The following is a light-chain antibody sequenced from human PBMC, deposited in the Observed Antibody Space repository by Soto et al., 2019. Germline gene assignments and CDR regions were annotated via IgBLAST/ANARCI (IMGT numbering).Light chain of an antibody. V-gene: IGKV1-5*01. Sequence: DIQLTQTPSTLSASVGYEFTITCRASQSISRWLAWYQQKPVRAPNLLIYDASTLESGVPSRVSVSGSETEFSLTISRLQPDDFATYFSHASAFGQGTNWRL. CDR1: QSISRW. CDR2: DAS. CDR3: HASA. J-gene: IGKJ5*01.